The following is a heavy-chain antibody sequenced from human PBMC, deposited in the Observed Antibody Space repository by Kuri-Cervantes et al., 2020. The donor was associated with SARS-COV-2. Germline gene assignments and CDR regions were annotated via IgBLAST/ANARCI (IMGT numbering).Heavy chain of an antibody. J-gene: IGHJ4*02. CDR1: GGSISSSSYY. CDR2: IYYSGST. CDR3: ARLKAGQFDY. V-gene: IGHV4-39*07. Sequence: SETLSLTCTVSGGSISSSSYYWGWIRRPPGKGLEWIGSIYYSGSTYYNPSLKSRVTISVDTSKNQFSLKLSSVTAADTAVYYCARLKAGQFDYWGQGTLVTVSS.